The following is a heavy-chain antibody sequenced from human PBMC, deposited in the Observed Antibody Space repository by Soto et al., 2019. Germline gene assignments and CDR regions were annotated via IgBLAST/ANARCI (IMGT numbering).Heavy chain of an antibody. CDR2: INHSGST. Sequence: SETLSLTCAVYGGSLSGYYWSWIRQPPGKGLEWIGEINHSGSTNYNPSLKSRAIISVDTSKNQFSLKLTSVTAADTAVYYCARGREDQQLVFDYWGQETLVTV. CDR3: ARGREDQQLVFDY. CDR1: GGSLSGYY. D-gene: IGHD6-13*01. V-gene: IGHV4-34*01. J-gene: IGHJ4*02.